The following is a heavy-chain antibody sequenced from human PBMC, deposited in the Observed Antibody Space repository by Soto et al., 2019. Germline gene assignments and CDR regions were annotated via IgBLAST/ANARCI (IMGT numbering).Heavy chain of an antibody. CDR2: ISGSGGST. J-gene: IGHJ4*02. CDR3: AKDRIRHIAVAGTRIGNYFDY. Sequence: EVQLLESGGGLVQPGGSLRLSCAASGFTFSSYAMSWVRQAPGKGLEWVSAISGSGGSTYYADSVKGRFTISRDNSKNTLYLQMNSLRAEDTAVYYCAKDRIRHIAVAGTRIGNYFDYWGQGTLVTVSS. D-gene: IGHD6-19*01. CDR1: GFTFSSYA. V-gene: IGHV3-23*01.